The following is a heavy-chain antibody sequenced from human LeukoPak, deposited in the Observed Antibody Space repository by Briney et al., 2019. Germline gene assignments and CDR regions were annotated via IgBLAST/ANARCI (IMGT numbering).Heavy chain of an antibody. Sequence: SETLSLTCTVSSDSIFTSNWWSWVRQPPGKGLEWIGQIFHSGSTSYSPSLKSRVTISMDKSKNQISLRLTSVTAADTAVYYCARDKGGWFGELLYWGQGTLVTVSS. J-gene: IGHJ4*02. CDR1: SDSIFTSNW. D-gene: IGHD3-10*01. CDR2: IFHSGST. V-gene: IGHV4-4*02. CDR3: ARDKGGWFGELLY.